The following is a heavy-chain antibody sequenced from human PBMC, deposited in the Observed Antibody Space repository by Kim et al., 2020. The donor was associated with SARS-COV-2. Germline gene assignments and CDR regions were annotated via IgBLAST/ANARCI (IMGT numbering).Heavy chain of an antibody. J-gene: IGHJ4*02. Sequence: VKGRFTISRDNAKNSLYLQMNSLRDEDTAVYYCARVRWDYYYDSSGYPDYWGQGTLVTVSS. D-gene: IGHD3-22*01. CDR3: ARVRWDYYYDSSGYPDY. V-gene: IGHV3-48*02.